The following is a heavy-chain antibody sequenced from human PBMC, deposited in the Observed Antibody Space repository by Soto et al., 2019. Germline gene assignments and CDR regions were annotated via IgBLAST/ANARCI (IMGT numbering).Heavy chain of an antibody. Sequence: SQTLSLTCAISGDSVSSNSAAWNWIRQSPSRGLEWLGRTYYRSKWYNDYAVSVKSRITINPDTSKNQFSLQLNSVTPEDTAVYYCARQEITMVRGVIIFAFDIWGQGTMVTVSS. J-gene: IGHJ3*02. CDR3: ARQEITMVRGVIIFAFDI. CDR1: GDSVSSNSAA. CDR2: TYYRSKWYN. V-gene: IGHV6-1*01. D-gene: IGHD3-10*01.